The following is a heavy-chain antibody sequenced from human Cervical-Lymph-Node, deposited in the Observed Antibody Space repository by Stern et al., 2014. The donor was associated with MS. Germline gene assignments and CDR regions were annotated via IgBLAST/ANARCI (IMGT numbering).Heavy chain of an antibody. CDR1: GFTFSTYW. CDR3: ARDPADYCTRTSCVYYYGLDV. J-gene: IGHJ6*02. Sequence: EMQLVESGGGLVQPGGSLRLSCTASGFTFSTYWMTWVRQAPGKGLEGVANIKPDGREKYYVDTVKGRFTISRDNGKNSLYLQMNSLRAEDTAVYYCARDPADYCTRTSCVYYYGLDVWGQGTTVTVSS. D-gene: IGHD2-2*01. V-gene: IGHV3-7*01. CDR2: IKPDGREK.